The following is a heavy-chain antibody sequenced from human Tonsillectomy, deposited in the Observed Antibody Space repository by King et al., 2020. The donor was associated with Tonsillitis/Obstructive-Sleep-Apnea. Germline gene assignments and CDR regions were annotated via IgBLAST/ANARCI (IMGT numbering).Heavy chain of an antibody. Sequence: QLVQSGSELKKPGASVKVSCKASGYTFTSYGMNWVRQAPGQGREGMGWINTKTANPTYAQGLTGRYVFFLDTSVSTAYLQNNSLKADDTAVYYCATSRGYSGYDPFDFWGQGTLVTVSS. V-gene: IGHV7-4-1*02. CDR2: INTKTANP. CDR3: ATSRGYSGYDPFDF. CDR1: GYTFTSYG. J-gene: IGHJ4*02. D-gene: IGHD5-12*01.